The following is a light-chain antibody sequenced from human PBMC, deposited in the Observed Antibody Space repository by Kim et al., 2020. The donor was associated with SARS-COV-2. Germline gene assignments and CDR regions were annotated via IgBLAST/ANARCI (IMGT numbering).Light chain of an antibody. CDR3: QQSYSTPRT. J-gene: IGKJ2*01. Sequence: DIQMTQSPSSLSASVGDRVTITCRASQSISSYLNWYQQKPGKAPKLLIYAASSLQSGVPSRFSGSGSGTDFTLTISSLQPEDFATYYCQQSYSTPRTFGQGPKLEI. V-gene: IGKV1-39*01. CDR2: AAS. CDR1: QSISSY.